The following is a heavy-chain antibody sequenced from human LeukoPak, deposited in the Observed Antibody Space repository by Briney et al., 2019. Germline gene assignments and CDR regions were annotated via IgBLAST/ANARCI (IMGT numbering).Heavy chain of an antibody. Sequence: GGSLRLSCTASGFTFSSYSMNWVRQAPGKGLEWVSSISSSSSYIYYADSVKGRFTISRDNAKNSLYLQMNSLRAEDTAVYYCAREYRDRSYCSSTSCLVDYWGQGTLVTVSS. CDR3: AREYRDRSYCSSTSCLVDY. J-gene: IGHJ4*02. CDR1: GFTFSSYS. CDR2: ISSSSSYI. D-gene: IGHD2-2*01. V-gene: IGHV3-21*01.